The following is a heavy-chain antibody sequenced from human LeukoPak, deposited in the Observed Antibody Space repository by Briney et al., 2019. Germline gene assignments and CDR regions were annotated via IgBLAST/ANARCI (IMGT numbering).Heavy chain of an antibody. V-gene: IGHV4-59*01. J-gene: IGHJ3*02. CDR1: GGSISSYY. D-gene: IGHD4-17*01. CDR3: ARDGAKDYGDAFDI. Sequence: PSETLSLTCTVSGGSISSYYWSWIRQPPGKGLEWIGYIYYSGSTNYNPSLKSRVTISVDTSKNQFSLKLSSVTAADTAVYYCARDGAKDYGDAFDIWGQGTMVTVSS. CDR2: IYYSGST.